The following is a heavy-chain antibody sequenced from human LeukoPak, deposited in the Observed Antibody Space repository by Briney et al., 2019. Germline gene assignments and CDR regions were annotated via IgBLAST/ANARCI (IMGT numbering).Heavy chain of an antibody. Sequence: SQTLSLTCTVSGGSISSGGYYWSWIRQHPGKGLEWIGYIYYSGSTYYNPSLKSRVTISVDTSKNQFSLKLSSVTAADTAVYYCARDARSDGDYDAFDIWGQGTMVTVSS. CDR1: GGSISSGGYY. CDR2: IYYSGST. J-gene: IGHJ3*02. D-gene: IGHD4-17*01. V-gene: IGHV4-31*03. CDR3: ARDARSDGDYDAFDI.